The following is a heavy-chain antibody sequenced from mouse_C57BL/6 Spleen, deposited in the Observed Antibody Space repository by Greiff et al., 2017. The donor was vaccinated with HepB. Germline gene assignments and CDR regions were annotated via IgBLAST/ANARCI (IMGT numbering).Heavy chain of an antibody. CDR1: GYTFTSYW. V-gene: IGHV1-55*01. J-gene: IGHJ2*01. D-gene: IGHD2-4*01. CDR2: IYPGSGST. Sequence: VQLQQPGAELVKPGASVKMSCKASGYTFTSYWITWVKQRPGQGLEWIGDIYPGSGSTNYNEKFKSKATLTVDTSSSTAYMQLSSLTSEDSAVYYCARTVYYDYDDLYYFDYWGQGTTLTVSS. CDR3: ARTVYYDYDDLYYFDY.